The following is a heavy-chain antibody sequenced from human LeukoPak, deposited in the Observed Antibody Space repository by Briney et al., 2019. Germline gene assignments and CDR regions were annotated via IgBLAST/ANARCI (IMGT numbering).Heavy chain of an antibody. Sequence: GESLQISCKGSGYSFTNYWIGWVRPMPGKGLAWMGIIYPGDSDTRYSPSFQGQVTISADKSISTAYLQWSSLRASDTAMYYCARLPIAAQTGWFDPWGQGTLVTVSS. CDR3: ARLPIAAQTGWFDP. CDR1: GYSFTNYW. V-gene: IGHV5-51*01. J-gene: IGHJ5*02. D-gene: IGHD6-6*01. CDR2: IYPGDSDT.